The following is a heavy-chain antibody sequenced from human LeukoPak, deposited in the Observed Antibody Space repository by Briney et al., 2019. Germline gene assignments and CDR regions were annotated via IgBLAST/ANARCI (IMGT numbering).Heavy chain of an antibody. CDR3: AREGKPSSYYYGMDV. CDR2: IYSGGST. CDR1: GFTVSSNY. J-gene: IGHJ6*02. V-gene: IGHV3-66*02. Sequence: PGGSLRLSCAASGFTVSSNYMSWVRQAPGKGLEWVSVIYSGGSTYYADSVKGRFTISRDNSKNTLYLQMKSLRAEDTAVYYCAREGKPSSYYYGMDVWGQGTTVTVSS.